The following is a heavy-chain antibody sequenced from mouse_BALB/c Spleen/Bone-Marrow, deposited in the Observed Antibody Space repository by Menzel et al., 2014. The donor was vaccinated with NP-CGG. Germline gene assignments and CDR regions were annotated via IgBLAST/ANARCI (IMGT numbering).Heavy chain of an antibody. J-gene: IGHJ4*01. Sequence: EVKLVESGGGLVQPGGSLRLSCATSGFTFTDCYMNWVRQPPGKALEWLGFISNRANGYTTEFSASVKGRFTISRDNSQSILYLQINTLRAEDSATYYCARYDGYSDNAMDYWGQGTSVTVSS. V-gene: IGHV7-3*02. D-gene: IGHD2-3*01. CDR1: GFTFTDCY. CDR2: ISNRANGYTT. CDR3: ARYDGYSDNAMDY.